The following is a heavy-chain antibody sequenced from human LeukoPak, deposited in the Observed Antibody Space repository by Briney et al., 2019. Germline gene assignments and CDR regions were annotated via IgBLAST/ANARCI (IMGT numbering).Heavy chain of an antibody. D-gene: IGHD1-26*01. CDR2: IGARGGVT. CDR1: GFAFSGYA. V-gene: IGHV3-23*01. J-gene: IGHJ4*02. Sequence: PGGSLRLSCTVSGFAFSGYAMSWVRQAPGKGPEWVSSIGARGGVTYSADSVKGRFTISRDSSKRTLFLQMNSLRAEDTAVYYCAKVHYTASFPGSFPGRNYFDSWGQGSLVTVSP. CDR3: AKVHYTASFPGSFPGRNYFDS.